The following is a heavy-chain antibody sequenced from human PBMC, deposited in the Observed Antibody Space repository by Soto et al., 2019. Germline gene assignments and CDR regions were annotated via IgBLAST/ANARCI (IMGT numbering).Heavy chain of an antibody. Sequence: GGSLRLSCAASGFTFSSYAMSWVRQAPGKGLEWVSAISGSGGSTYYADSVKGRFTISRDNSKNTLYLQMNSLRAEDTAVYYCAKAKLVATKPDYYYYYGMDVWGQGTTVTVSS. CDR1: GFTFSSYA. V-gene: IGHV3-23*01. CDR2: ISGSGGST. D-gene: IGHD5-12*01. CDR3: AKAKLVATKPDYYYYYGMDV. J-gene: IGHJ6*02.